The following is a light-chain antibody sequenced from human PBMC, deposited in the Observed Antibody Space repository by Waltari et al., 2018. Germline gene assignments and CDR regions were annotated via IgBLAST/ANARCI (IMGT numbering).Light chain of an antibody. Sequence: QSVLTQPPSASGTPGQRVTISCSVGNSNIGSNPVHWYQQLPGTAPKVLIYKNNQGPSGVPDRFSGSKSGTSASLAISGLQSEDEADYYCAAWDDSLNGPSWVFGGGTKLTVL. CDR1: NSNIGSNP. CDR2: KNN. V-gene: IGLV1-44*01. CDR3: AAWDDSLNGPSWV. J-gene: IGLJ3*02.